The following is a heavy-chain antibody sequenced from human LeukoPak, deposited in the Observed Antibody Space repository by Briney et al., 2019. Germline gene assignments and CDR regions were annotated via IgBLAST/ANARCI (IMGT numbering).Heavy chain of an antibody. CDR3: AKYIRYYYYMDV. CDR2: ISGNGGST. V-gene: IGHV3-23*01. CDR1: GFTFSSYW. J-gene: IGHJ6*03. Sequence: GGSLRLSCAASGFTFSSYWMSWVRQAPGKGLEWVSDISGNGGSTYYADSVKGRFTISRDNSKNTLYLQVNSLRAEDTAVYYCAKYIRYYYYMDVWGKGTTVTVSS. D-gene: IGHD2-15*01.